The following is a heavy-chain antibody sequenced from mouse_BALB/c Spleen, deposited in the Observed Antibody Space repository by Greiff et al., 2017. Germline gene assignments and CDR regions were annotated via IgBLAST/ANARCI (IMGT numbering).Heavy chain of an antibody. V-gene: IGHV2-6-4*01. CDR1: GFSLSRYS. CDR2: IWGGGST. Sequence: VKVEESGPGLVAPSQSLSITCTVSGFSLSRYSVHWVRQPPGKGLEWLGMIWGGGSTDYNSALKSRLSISKDNSKSQVFLKMNSLQTDDTAMYYCATKGDSTMITTAAMDYWGQGTSVTVSS. J-gene: IGHJ4*01. CDR3: ATKGDSTMITTAAMDY. D-gene: IGHD2-4*01.